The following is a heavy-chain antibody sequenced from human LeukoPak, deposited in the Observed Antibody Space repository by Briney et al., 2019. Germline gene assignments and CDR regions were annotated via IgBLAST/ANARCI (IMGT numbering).Heavy chain of an antibody. CDR2: IRHDGSDE. D-gene: IGHD3-10*01. J-gene: IGHJ4*02. CDR3: ARDGFGSYFSLDY. V-gene: IGHV3-7*04. Sequence: GGSLRLSCVASGFKLSDYYMSWVRQAPGKGLEWVADIRHDGSDEYNVDSVKGRFTISRDNAKNSLFLQMNSLRAEDTAVYYCARDGFGSYFSLDYWGQGALVTVSS. CDR1: GFKLSDYY.